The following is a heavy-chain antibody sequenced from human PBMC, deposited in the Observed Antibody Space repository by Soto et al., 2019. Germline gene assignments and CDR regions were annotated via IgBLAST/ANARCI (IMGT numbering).Heavy chain of an antibody. Sequence: GESLKISCKGAVYSFTSYWIVWVVGRPGKGLDCMGIIYPGDSDTRYSPSFQGQVSISVDKSINTAYLQWSSLKASDTAMYYCAKCPTDYRTANFDYWGQGTLVTVSS. J-gene: IGHJ4*02. CDR3: AKCPTDYRTANFDY. CDR1: VYSFTSYW. D-gene: IGHD2-21*02. CDR2: IYPGDSDT. V-gene: IGHV5-51*01.